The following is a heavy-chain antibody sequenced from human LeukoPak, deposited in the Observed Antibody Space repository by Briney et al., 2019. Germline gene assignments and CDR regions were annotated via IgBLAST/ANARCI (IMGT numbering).Heavy chain of an antibody. D-gene: IGHD3-3*01. CDR3: AEDRHKLRFLETPLGRFDY. V-gene: IGHV3-30*02. CDR2: IRYDGSNK. CDR1: GFTFSSYS. Sequence: GGSLRLSCAASGFTFSSYSMNWVRQAPGKGLEWVAFIRYDGSNKYYTDSVKGRFTISRDNSKNTLYLQMNSLRAEDTAVYYCAEDRHKLRFLETPLGRFDYWGQGTLVTVSS. J-gene: IGHJ4*02.